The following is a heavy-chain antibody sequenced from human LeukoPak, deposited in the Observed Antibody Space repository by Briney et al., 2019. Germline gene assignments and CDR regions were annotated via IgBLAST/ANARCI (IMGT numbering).Heavy chain of an antibody. CDR1: GFTFSSYW. CDR3: ARANIRLLDAFDI. V-gene: IGHV3-74*01. CDR2: INTDGSST. Sequence: GGSLRLSCAASGFTFSSYWMHWVRQAPGKGLVWVSRINTDGSSTSYADSVKGRFTISRDNAKNTLYLQMNSLRAEDTAVYYCARANIRLLDAFDIWGQGTMVTVTS. J-gene: IGHJ3*02. D-gene: IGHD2-21*02.